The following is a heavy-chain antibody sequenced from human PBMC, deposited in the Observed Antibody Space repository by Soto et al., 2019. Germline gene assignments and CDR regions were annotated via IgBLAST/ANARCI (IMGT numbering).Heavy chain of an antibody. Sequence: SSETLSLTCSVSGASIRDGDYYWSWIRQHPGKGLEWIGYIYYSGSTYYNPSLKSRVTISVDTSKNQFSLKLSPVTAADTAVYYCARDDYGGNTYGMDVWGQGTTVTVSS. J-gene: IGHJ6*02. CDR1: GASIRDGDYY. V-gene: IGHV4-31*03. CDR2: IYYSGST. CDR3: ARDDYGGNTYGMDV. D-gene: IGHD4-17*01.